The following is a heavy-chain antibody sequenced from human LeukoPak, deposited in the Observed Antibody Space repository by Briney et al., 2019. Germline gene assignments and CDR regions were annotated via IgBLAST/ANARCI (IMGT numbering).Heavy chain of an antibody. Sequence: GGSLRLSCAASGFTFSSYAMSWVRQAPGKGLEWVSAISGSGGSTYYADSVKGRFTISRDNSKNTLYLQMNSQRAEDTAVYYCSRRYSAHYFDYWGQGTLVTVSS. CDR2: ISGSGGST. CDR1: GFTFSSYA. J-gene: IGHJ4*02. CDR3: SRRYSAHYFDY. D-gene: IGHD2-21*01. V-gene: IGHV3-23*01.